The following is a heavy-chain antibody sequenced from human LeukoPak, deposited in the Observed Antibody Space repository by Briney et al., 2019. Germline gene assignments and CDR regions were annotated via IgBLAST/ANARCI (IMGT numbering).Heavy chain of an antibody. CDR1: EFTFSSYG. CDR2: ISYDGSNK. CDR3: AKGGVRGTAAAYFDY. D-gene: IGHD6-13*01. V-gene: IGHV3-30*18. J-gene: IGHJ4*02. Sequence: GRSLRLSCAASEFTFSSYGMHWVRQAPGKGLEWVAVISYDGSNKYYADSVKGRFTISRDNSKNTLYLQMNSLRAEDTAVYYSAKGGVRGTAAAYFDYWGQGTLVTVSS.